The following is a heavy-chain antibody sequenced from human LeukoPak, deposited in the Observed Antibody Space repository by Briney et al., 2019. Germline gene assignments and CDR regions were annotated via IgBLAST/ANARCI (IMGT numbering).Heavy chain of an antibody. V-gene: IGHV1-8*01. CDR1: GYTFTSYD. CDR3: ARGGYSSGWLGD. CDR2: MNPNSGNT. Sequence: AASVKVSCTASGYTFTSYDINWVRQATGQGLEWMGWMNPNSGNTGYAQKFQGRVTMTRNTSISTAYMELSSLRSEDTAVYYCARGGYSSGWLGDWGQGTLVTVSS. J-gene: IGHJ4*02. D-gene: IGHD6-19*01.